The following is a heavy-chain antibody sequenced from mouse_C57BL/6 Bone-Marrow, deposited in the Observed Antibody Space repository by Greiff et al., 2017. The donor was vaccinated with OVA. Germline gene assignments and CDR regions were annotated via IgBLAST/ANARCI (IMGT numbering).Heavy chain of an antibody. CDR2: ISSGGDYT. J-gene: IGHJ4*01. V-gene: IGHV5-9-1*02. D-gene: IGHD2-5*01. CDR3: TRESAYYSNYNYAMDY. Sequence: EVLLVESGEGLVKPGGSLKLSCAASGFTFSSYAMSWVRQTPEKRLEWVAYISSGGDYTYYADTVKGRFTISRDNARNTLYLQMSSLKSEDTAMYYCTRESAYYSNYNYAMDYWGQGTSVTVSS. CDR1: GFTFSSYA.